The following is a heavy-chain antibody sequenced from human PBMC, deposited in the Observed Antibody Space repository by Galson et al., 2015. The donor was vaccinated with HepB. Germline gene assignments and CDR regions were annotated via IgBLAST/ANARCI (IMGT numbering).Heavy chain of an antibody. Sequence: SLRLSCAASGFTFSSYSMSWVRQAPGKGLEWVSYISSSSSTIYYADSVKGRFTISRDNAKNSLYLQMNSLRAEDTAVYYCARDQEGYYYGSGPLWGQRTLVTVSP. D-gene: IGHD3-10*01. CDR2: ISSSSSTI. CDR3: ARDQEGYYYGSGPL. CDR1: GFTFSSYS. J-gene: IGHJ4*02. V-gene: IGHV3-48*04.